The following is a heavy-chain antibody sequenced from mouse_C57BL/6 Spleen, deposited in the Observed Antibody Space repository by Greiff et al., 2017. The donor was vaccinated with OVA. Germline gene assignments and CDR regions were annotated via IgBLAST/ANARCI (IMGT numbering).Heavy chain of an antibody. Sequence: EVQGVESGGGLVKPGGSLKLSCAASGFTFSDYGMHWVRQAPEQGLEWVAYISSGSSTIYYADTVQGRFTITRDNAKNTLFPQMTSLRTEDTAMYYCARTDPYDYGSSYLHFDYWGQGTTHTVSS. V-gene: IGHV5-17*01. CDR3: ARTDPYDYGSSYLHFDY. D-gene: IGHD1-1*01. CDR2: ISSGSSTI. J-gene: IGHJ2*01. CDR1: GFTFSDYG.